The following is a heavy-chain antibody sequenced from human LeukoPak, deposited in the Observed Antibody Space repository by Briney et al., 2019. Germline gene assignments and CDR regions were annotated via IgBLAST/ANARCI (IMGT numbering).Heavy chain of an antibody. D-gene: IGHD5-18*01. CDR2: IYSDFNT. V-gene: IGHV3-66*01. Sequence: PGGSLTLSCAASGFTVNSNYMTWVRQAPGKGLERVSIIYSDFNTYYADSVKGRFTISRDNSKNTLYLQMNSLRAEDTAVYYCASLSYGSLFVYWGQGTLVTVSS. J-gene: IGHJ4*02. CDR1: GFTVNSNY. CDR3: ASLSYGSLFVY.